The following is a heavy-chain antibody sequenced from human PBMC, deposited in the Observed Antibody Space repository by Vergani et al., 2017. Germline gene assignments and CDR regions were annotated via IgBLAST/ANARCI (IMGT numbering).Heavy chain of an antibody. Sequence: QVQLVESGGGVVQPGRSLRLSCAASGFTFSSYGMHWVRQAPGKGLEWVAVISYDGSNKYYADSVKGRFTISRDNSKNTLYLQMNSLRAEDTAVYYCAKDLSSSWLYYYYYYGMDVWGQGTTVTVSS. CDR1: GFTFSSYG. CDR3: AKDLSSSWLYYYYYYGMDV. D-gene: IGHD6-13*01. J-gene: IGHJ6*02. CDR2: ISYDGSNK. V-gene: IGHV3-30*18.